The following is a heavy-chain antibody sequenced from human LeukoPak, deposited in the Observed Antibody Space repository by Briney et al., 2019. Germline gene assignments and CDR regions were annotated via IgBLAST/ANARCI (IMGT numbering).Heavy chain of an antibody. V-gene: IGHV3-33*06. CDR1: GFTFSSYG. CDR2: IWYDGSNK. D-gene: IGHD5-24*01. J-gene: IGHJ4*02. CDR3: AKDGTVEMATMDFDY. Sequence: GGSLRLSCAASGFTFSSYGMHWVRQAPGKGLEWVAVIWYDGSNKYYADSVKGRFTISRDNSKNTLYLQMNSLRAGDTAVYYCAKDGTVEMATMDFDYWGQGTLVTVSS.